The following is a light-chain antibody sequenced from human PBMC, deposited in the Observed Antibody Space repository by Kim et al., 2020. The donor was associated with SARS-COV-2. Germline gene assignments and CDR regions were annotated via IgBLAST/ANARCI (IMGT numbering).Light chain of an antibody. Sequence: VRCPHRPRPCPPATVIYADDQRSPGVSDRFSGFIDKSSNSATLTISGLKTEDEADYYCQSYDRTTQWVLGEGTQLTVL. V-gene: IGLV6-57*01. CDR2: ADD. J-gene: IGLJ3*02. CDR3: QSYDRTTQWV.